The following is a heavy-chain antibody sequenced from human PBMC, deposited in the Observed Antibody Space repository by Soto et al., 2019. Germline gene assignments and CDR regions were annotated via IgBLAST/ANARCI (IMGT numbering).Heavy chain of an antibody. CDR1: GGSISSGGYS. Sequence: SETLSLTCAVSGGSISSGGYSWSWIRQPPGKGLEWIGYIYHSGSTYYNPSLKSRVTISVDRSKNQFSLKLSSVTAADTAVYYCARGAYYYDSSGYPTRDAFDIWGQGTMVTVSS. D-gene: IGHD3-22*01. J-gene: IGHJ3*02. V-gene: IGHV4-30-2*01. CDR3: ARGAYYYDSSGYPTRDAFDI. CDR2: IYHSGST.